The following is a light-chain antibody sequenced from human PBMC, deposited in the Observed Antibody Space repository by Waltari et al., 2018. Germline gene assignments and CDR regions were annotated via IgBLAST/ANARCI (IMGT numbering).Light chain of an antibody. V-gene: IGLV2-11*01. Sequence: QSALTQPRSVSGSPGQSVTISCTGTSSDVGGYNYVSWYQQHPDKVPKLIIYDVNKRPSGVPDRFSGSKSGNTASLTVSGLQAEDEADYYCCSYAGSYTVFGGGTKLTVL. CDR3: CSYAGSYTV. CDR2: DVN. CDR1: SSDVGGYNY. J-gene: IGLJ2*01.